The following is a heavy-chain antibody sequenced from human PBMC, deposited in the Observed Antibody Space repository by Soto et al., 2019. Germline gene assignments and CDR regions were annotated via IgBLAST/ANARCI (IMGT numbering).Heavy chain of an antibody. J-gene: IGHJ4*02. CDR1: GYSISSSNW. Sequence: QVQLQESGPGLVKPSDTLSLTCAVSGYSISSSNWWGWIRQPPGKGLEWIGYIYYSGTTYYNPSLKRRVSMSVDASKNQFSLKLTSVTAVDTAVYYCARREIQGPIDYWGQGTLVTVSS. D-gene: IGHD1-26*01. CDR2: IYYSGTT. CDR3: ARREIQGPIDY. V-gene: IGHV4-28*01.